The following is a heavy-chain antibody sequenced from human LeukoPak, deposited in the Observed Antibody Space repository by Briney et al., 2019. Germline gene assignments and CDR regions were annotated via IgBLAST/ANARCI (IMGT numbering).Heavy chain of an antibody. CDR2: ISGSGGST. D-gene: IGHD3-3*01. V-gene: IGHV3-23*01. CDR3: ARSRVDYDFWSGYYPESYYFDY. J-gene: IGHJ4*02. Sequence: GGSLRLSCAASGFTFSSYAMSWVRQAPGKGLEWVSGISGSGGSTYYADSVKGRFTISRDNSKNTLYLQMNSLRAEDTAVYYCARSRVDYDFWSGYYPESYYFDYWGQGTLVTVSS. CDR1: GFTFSSYA.